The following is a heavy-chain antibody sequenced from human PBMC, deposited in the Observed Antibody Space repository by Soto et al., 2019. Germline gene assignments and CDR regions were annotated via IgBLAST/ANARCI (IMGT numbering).Heavy chain of an antibody. Sequence: SETLSLTCTVSGGSISSSSYYWGWIRQPPGKGLEWIGSIYYSGSTCYNPSLKSRVTISVDTSKNQFSLKLSSVTAADTAVYYCARGGVTKTAFDIWGQGTMVTVSS. CDR2: IYYSGST. D-gene: IGHD2-8*01. CDR1: GGSISSSSYY. J-gene: IGHJ3*02. CDR3: ARGGVTKTAFDI. V-gene: IGHV4-39*01.